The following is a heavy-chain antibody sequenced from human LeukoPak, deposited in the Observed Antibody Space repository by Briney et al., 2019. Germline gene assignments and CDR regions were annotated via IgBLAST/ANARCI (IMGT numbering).Heavy chain of an antibody. CDR3: ARSDYYDSSGYLPRSPFDY. D-gene: IGHD3-22*01. J-gene: IGHJ4*02. CDR2: IIPIFGTA. Sequence: GSSVKVSCKASGGTFSSYAISWVRQAPGQGLEWMGGIIPIFGTANYAQKFQGRVTMTRDTSTSTVYMELSSLRSEDTAVYYCARSDYYDSSGYLPRSPFDYWGQGTLVTVSS. CDR1: GGTFSSYA. V-gene: IGHV1-69*05.